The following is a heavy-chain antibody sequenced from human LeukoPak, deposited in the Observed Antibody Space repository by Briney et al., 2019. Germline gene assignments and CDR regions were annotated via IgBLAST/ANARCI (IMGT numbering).Heavy chain of an antibody. Sequence: PGGSLRLSCAASGFTFSSYWMSWVRQAPGKGLEWVANIKQDGSEKYYVDSVKGRFTISRDNAKSSLYLQMNSLRAEDTAVYYCARDCLCDYAVAAPDYWGQGTLVTVSS. V-gene: IGHV3-7*01. D-gene: IGHD4-17*01. CDR1: GFTFSSYW. CDR2: IKQDGSEK. CDR3: ARDCLCDYAVAAPDY. J-gene: IGHJ4*02.